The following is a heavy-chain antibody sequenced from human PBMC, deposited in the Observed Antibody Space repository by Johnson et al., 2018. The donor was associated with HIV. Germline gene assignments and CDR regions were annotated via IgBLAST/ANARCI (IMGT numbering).Heavy chain of an antibody. J-gene: IGHJ3*02. D-gene: IGHD1-26*01. Sequence: QVQLVESGGGVVQPGRSLRLSCAASGFTFSSYAMHWVRQAPGKGLEWVAVISYDGSNKYYADSVKGRFTISRDNSKNSLYLQMNSLRAEDTAVYYCARDRLSGSYYVGNAFDIWGQGTMVTVSS. CDR1: GFTFSSYA. V-gene: IGHV3-30-3*01. CDR3: ARDRLSGSYYVGNAFDI. CDR2: ISYDGSNK.